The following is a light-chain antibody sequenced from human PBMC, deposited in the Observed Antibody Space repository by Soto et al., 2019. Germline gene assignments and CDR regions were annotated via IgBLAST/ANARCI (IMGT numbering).Light chain of an antibody. CDR3: QQYNNWPRT. CDR1: QSVSSN. V-gene: IGKV3-15*01. Sequence: EIVMTKSPATLSVSPGERATLSCRASQSVSSNLAWYQQKPGQAPRLLIYGASTRVTGIPARFSCSGSGTEFTLTISSRQSEDFAVYSCQQYNNWPRTFGQGTTVEIK. CDR2: GAS. J-gene: IGKJ1*01.